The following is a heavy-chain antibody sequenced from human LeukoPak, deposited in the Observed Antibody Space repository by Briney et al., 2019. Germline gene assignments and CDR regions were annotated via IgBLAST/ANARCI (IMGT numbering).Heavy chain of an antibody. V-gene: IGHV4-59*08. J-gene: IGHJ3*02. CDR2: IYYSGST. CDR3: VRQTMTTADAFDI. Sequence: SETLSLTCTVSGGSISSHFWSWIRQPPGKGLEWIAYIYYSGSTDYNPSLKSRVTISVDTSKNQFSLKLSSVTAADTAAYYCVRQTMTTADAFDIWARGTMVTVSS. CDR1: GGSISSHF. D-gene: IGHD4-17*01.